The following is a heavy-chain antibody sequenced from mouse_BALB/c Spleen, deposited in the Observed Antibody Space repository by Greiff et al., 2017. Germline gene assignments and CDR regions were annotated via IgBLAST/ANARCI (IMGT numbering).Heavy chain of an antibody. CDR2: IDPSDSYT. CDR1: GYTFTSYW. V-gene: IGHV1-69*02. J-gene: IGHJ3*01. Sequence: QVQLKQPGAELVKPGASVKLSCKASGYTFTSYWMHWVKQRPGQGLEWIGEIDPSDSYTNYNQKFKGKATLTVDKSSSTAYMQLSSLTSEDSAVYYCALGGYGNGYYWGQGTLVTVSA. D-gene: IGHD2-1*01. CDR3: ALGGYGNGYY.